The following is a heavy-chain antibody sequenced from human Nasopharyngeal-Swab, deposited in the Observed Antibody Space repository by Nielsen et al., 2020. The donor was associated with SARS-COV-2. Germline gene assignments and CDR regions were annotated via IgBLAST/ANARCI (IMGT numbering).Heavy chain of an antibody. CDR1: GFTFSSYG. CDR2: IWYDGSNK. Sequence: GGSLRLSCAASGFTFSSYGMHWVRQAPGKGLEWVAVIWYDGSNKYYADSVKGRFTISRDNSKNTLYLQMNSLRAEDTAVYYCARVGCGGDCYDAFDIWGQGTMVTVSS. CDR3: ARVGCGGDCYDAFDI. J-gene: IGHJ3*02. V-gene: IGHV3-33*01. D-gene: IGHD2-21*02.